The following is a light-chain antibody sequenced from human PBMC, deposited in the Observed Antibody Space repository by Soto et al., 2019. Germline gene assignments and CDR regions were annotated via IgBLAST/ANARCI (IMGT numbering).Light chain of an antibody. Sequence: QSVLTQPASVSGSPGQASTISCTGTSSDVGGYNFVSWYQHHPGKAPKRIIYDVSNRPSGVSNRFSGSKSGNTASLTISGLQAEDEAVYYCTAYATRITYVFGTGTKVTVL. V-gene: IGLV2-14*03. CDR1: SSDVGGYNF. CDR2: DVS. J-gene: IGLJ1*01. CDR3: TAYATRITYV.